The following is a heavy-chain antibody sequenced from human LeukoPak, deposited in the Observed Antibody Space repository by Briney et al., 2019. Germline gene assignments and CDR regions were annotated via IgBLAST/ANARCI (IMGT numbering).Heavy chain of an antibody. V-gene: IGHV3-30-3*01. J-gene: IGHJ6*02. D-gene: IGHD6-13*01. Sequence: GGSLRLSCAASGFTFSSYAMSWVRQAPGKGLEWVAVISYDGSNKYYADSVKGRFTISRDNSKNTLYLQMNSLRAEDTAVYYCARDHALGLYYYYGMDVWGQGTTVTVSS. CDR2: ISYDGSNK. CDR1: GFTFSSYA. CDR3: ARDHALGLYYYYGMDV.